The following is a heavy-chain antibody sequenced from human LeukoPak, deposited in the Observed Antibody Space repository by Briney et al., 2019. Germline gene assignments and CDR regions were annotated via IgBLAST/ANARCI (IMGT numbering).Heavy chain of an antibody. Sequence: PGRSLRLSCAASGFTFSSYGMHWVRQAPGKGLEWVAVISYDGSNKYYADSVKGRFTISRDNSKNTLYLQMNSLRAEDTAVYYCAKDADTAMLFYLDYWGQGTLVTVSS. CDR2: ISYDGSNK. V-gene: IGHV3-30*18. J-gene: IGHJ4*02. CDR1: GFTFSSYG. CDR3: AKDADTAMLFYLDY. D-gene: IGHD5-18*01.